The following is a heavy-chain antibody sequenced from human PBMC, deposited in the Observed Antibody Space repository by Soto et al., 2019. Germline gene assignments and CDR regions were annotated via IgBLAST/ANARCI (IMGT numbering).Heavy chain of an antibody. V-gene: IGHV1-46*03. CDR1: GYTFTSCY. J-gene: IGHJ4*02. CDR2: INPSGGST. D-gene: IGHD3-9*01. Sequence: GASVKVSCKASGYTFTSCYMRWVRQAPGQGLEWMGIINPSGGSTSYAQKFQGRVTMTRDTSTSTVYMELSSLRSEDTAVYYCARNYDILTGYYYFDYWGQGTLVTVSS. CDR3: ARNYDILTGYYYFDY.